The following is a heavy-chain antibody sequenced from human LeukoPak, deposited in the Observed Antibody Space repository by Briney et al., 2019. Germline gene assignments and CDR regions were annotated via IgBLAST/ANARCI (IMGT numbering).Heavy chain of an antibody. CDR3: ARRRDGYVSFDS. Sequence: SETLSLTCTVSGGSISGSDSYWGWIRQPPGPGLQWIGSVHYSGTNYYYNLSLKSRVSISVDTSKKQFSLRLGSVTAADTAVYYCARRRDGYVSFDSWGQGTLVTVSS. D-gene: IGHD5-24*01. J-gene: IGHJ4*02. CDR1: GGSISGSDSY. V-gene: IGHV4-39*01. CDR2: VHYSGTNY.